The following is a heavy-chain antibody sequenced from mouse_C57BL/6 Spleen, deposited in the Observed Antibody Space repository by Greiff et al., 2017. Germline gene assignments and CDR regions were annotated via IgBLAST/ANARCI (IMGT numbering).Heavy chain of an antibody. CDR2: INPNNGGT. CDR3: ARTGEDGSSYGWFAY. V-gene: IGHV1-22*01. J-gene: IGHJ3*01. Sequence: EVKLMESGPELVKPGASVKMSCKASGYTFTDYNMHWVKQSHGKSLEWIGYINPNNGGTSYNQKFKGKDTLTVNKSSSTAYMELRSLTSEDSAVYYCARTGEDGSSYGWFAYWGQVTLVTVAA. CDR1: GYTFTDYN. D-gene: IGHD1-1*01.